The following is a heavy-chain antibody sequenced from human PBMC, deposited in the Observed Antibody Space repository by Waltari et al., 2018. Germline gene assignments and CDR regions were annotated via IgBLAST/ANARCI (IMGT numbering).Heavy chain of an antibody. V-gene: IGHV4-39*01. CDR3: ARRQWLAQDYFDY. CDR2: IYYSGST. CDR1: GGSISSSSYY. J-gene: IGHJ4*02. D-gene: IGHD6-19*01. Sequence: QLQLQESGPGLVKPSATLSLTCTVSGGSISSSSYYWGWIRQPPGKGLEWIGSIYYSGSTYYNPSLKSRVTISVDTSKNQFSLKLSSVTAADTAVYYCARRQWLAQDYFDYWGQGTLVTVSS.